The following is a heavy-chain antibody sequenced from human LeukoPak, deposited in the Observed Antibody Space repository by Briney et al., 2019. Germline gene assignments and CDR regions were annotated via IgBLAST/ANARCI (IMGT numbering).Heavy chain of an antibody. CDR2: INHSGST. CDR1: GGSFSGYY. J-gene: IGHJ5*02. V-gene: IGHV4-34*01. CDR3: ARSGPVRFLEWLLSGGFAP. Sequence: PSETLSLTCAVYGGSFSGYYWSWIRQPPGKGLEWIGEINHSGSTNYNPSLKSRVTISVDTSKNQFSLKLSSVTAADTAVYYCARSGPVRFLEWLLSGGFAPWGQGTLVTVSS. D-gene: IGHD3-3*01.